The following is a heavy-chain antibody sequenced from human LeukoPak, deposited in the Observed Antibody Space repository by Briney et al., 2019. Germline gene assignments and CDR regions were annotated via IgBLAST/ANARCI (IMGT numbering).Heavy chain of an antibody. CDR2: IYYSGST. CDR1: GGSISSYY. V-gene: IGHV4-59*01. Sequence: PSETLSLTCTVSGGSISSYYWSWIRQPPGKGLEWIGYIYYSGSTNYNPSLKSRVTISVDTSKNQFSLKLSSVTAADTAVYYCARDGDSKVRVHYFDYWGQGTLVTVSS. J-gene: IGHJ4*02. D-gene: IGHD3-10*01. CDR3: ARDGDSKVRVHYFDY.